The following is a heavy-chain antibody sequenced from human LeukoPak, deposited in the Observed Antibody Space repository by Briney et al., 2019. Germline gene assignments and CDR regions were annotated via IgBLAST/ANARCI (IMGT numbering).Heavy chain of an antibody. V-gene: IGHV1-69*04. CDR2: IIPILGIA. CDR3: AREPEMATIGDWFDP. Sequence: ASVKVSCKASGGTFSSYAISWVRPAPGQGLEWMGRIIPILGIANYAQKFQGRVTITADKSTSTAYMELSSLRSEDTAVYYCAREPEMATIGDWFDPWGQGTLVTLSS. J-gene: IGHJ5*02. D-gene: IGHD5-12*01. CDR1: GGTFSSYA.